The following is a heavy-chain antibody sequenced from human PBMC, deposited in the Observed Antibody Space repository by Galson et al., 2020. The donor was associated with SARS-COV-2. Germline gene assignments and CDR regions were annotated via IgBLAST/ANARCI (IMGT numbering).Heavy chain of an antibody. V-gene: IGHV4-31*03. CDR3: ARDEVSGGYYYVDV. CDR2: IYHSGST. CDR1: GGSVSTAGYY. D-gene: IGHD2-15*01. Sequence: SETLSLTCTVSGGSVSTAGYYWSWIRQHPGKGLEWIGYIYHSGSTHYNPSLKSRVMLLVDTSKNQFSLHLSSVIVADTAVYYCARDEVSGGYYYVDVWGKGTTVTVSS. J-gene: IGHJ6*03.